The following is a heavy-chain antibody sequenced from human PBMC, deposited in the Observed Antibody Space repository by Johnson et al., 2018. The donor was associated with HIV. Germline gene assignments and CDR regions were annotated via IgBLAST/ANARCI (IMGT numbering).Heavy chain of an antibody. J-gene: IGHJ3*01. CDR1: GFTFSDYY. CDR2: ISSSGNSM. CDR3: ARAPEVRGVDAFDV. V-gene: IGHV3-11*04. D-gene: IGHD3-10*01. Sequence: QVQLVESGGGLVKPGGSLRLSCAASGFTFSDYYMSWIRQAPGKGLEWVSYISSSGNSMYYADSVKGRFTISRDNAKNSLYLQMNILRAEDTAVYYCARAPEVRGVDAFDVWGQGTMVTVSS.